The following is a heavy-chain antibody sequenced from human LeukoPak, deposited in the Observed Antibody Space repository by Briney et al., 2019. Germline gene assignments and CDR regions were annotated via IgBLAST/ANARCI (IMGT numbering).Heavy chain of an antibody. CDR2: IKYSETT. Sequence: SETLSLTCTLSGGSLSTYYWSWVRRPAGKAREWIGYIKYSETTNYNPSLASRVTISVDTAKNQLSLKLGSVTAADTAVYYCARHLSGGTYPLDYWGQGTLVTVSS. J-gene: IGHJ4*02. V-gene: IGHV4-59*08. CDR1: GGSLSTYY. D-gene: IGHD1-26*01. CDR3: ARHLSGGTYPLDY.